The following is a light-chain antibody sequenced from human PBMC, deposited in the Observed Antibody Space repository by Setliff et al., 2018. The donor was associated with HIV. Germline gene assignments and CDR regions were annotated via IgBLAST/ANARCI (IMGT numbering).Light chain of an antibody. J-gene: IGLJ2*01. CDR3: AAWDDSLNGAV. Sequence: QSVLTQPPSASGTPGQRVTISCSGSSFNIGSNTVNWYQQLPGTAPKLLIYRNNQRPSGVPDRFSGSKSGTSASLAISGLQSEDEADYYCAAWDDSLNGAVFGGGTKVTV. CDR2: RNN. CDR1: SFNIGSNT. V-gene: IGLV1-44*01.